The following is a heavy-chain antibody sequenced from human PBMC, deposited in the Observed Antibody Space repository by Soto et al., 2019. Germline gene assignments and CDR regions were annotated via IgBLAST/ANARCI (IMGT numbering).Heavy chain of an antibody. Sequence: GGSLRLSCAASGFTFSRYAMGWVRQAPGKGLEWVSVISGSGGNIHYADSVKGRFTISRDNSKNTLYLQMNSLRVEDTAVYYCAKDLIQLWYLGAFDIWGQGTMVTVSS. V-gene: IGHV3-23*01. CDR2: ISGSGGNI. J-gene: IGHJ3*02. CDR3: AKDLIQLWYLGAFDI. CDR1: GFTFSRYA. D-gene: IGHD5-18*01.